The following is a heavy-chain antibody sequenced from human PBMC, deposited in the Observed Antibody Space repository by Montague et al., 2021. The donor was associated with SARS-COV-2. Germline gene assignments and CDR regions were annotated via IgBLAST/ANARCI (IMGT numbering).Heavy chain of an antibody. CDR1: GGSISSNNWY. V-gene: IGHV4-39*02. Sequence: SETLSLTCTVSGGSISSNNWYWDWIRQPPGKGLEWIGSIYDSGSTYYXPSLKSRVTISADTSKNHFSLKLNSVTAADTAVYYCARRGRKLLPVATTIGGFDIWGQVTMVTVSS. J-gene: IGHJ3*02. D-gene: IGHD5-12*01. CDR3: ARRGRKLLPVATTIGGFDI. CDR2: IYDSGST.